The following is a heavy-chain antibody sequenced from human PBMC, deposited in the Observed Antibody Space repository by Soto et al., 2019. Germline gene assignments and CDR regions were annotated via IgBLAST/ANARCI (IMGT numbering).Heavy chain of an antibody. J-gene: IGHJ4*02. Sequence: EVQLVKSGGGLVQPGGSLRLCCVASGFTFSTDTMNWVRQAPGKGLEWVAHISTSGATRYYADSVKGRFTISRDNAKTSLYLQMDSLRNEDTAVYYCARFFGSGFDYWGQGTLVTVSS. CDR1: GFTFSTDT. D-gene: IGHD6-19*01. CDR3: ARFFGSGFDY. CDR2: ISTSGATR. V-gene: IGHV3-48*02.